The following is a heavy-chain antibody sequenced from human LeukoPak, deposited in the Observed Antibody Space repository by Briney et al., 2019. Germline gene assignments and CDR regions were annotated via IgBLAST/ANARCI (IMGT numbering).Heavy chain of an antibody. CDR2: IIPIFGTA. Sequence: ASVKVSCKASGGTFSSYAISWVRQAPGQGLEWMGGIIPIFGTANCAQKFQGRVTITADESTSTAYMELSSLRSEDTAVYYCARSSAAMVTLPVYYYMDVWGKGTTVTISS. V-gene: IGHV1-69*13. D-gene: IGHD5-18*01. CDR1: GGTFSSYA. J-gene: IGHJ6*03. CDR3: ARSSAAMVTLPVYYYMDV.